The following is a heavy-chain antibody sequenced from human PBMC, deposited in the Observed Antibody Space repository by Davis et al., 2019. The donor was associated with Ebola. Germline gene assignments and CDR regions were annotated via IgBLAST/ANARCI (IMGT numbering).Heavy chain of an antibody. J-gene: IGHJ4*02. Sequence: SVKVSCKASGGTFSSYAISWVRQAPGQGLEWMGGIIPILGIANYAQKFQGRVTITADESTSTAYMELSSLRSDDTAVYYCARDLFGVLEWPLTDWGQGTLVTVSS. CDR3: ARDLFGVLEWPLTD. V-gene: IGHV1-69*10. CDR1: GGTFSSYA. CDR2: IIPILGIA. D-gene: IGHD3-3*01.